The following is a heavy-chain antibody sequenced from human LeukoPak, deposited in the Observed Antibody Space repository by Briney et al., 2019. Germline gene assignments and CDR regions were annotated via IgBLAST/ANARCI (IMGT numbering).Heavy chain of an antibody. CDR2: IRSKANSYAT. Sequence: GGSLRLSCAASGFTFSSYGMHWVRQASGKGLEWVGRIRSKANSYATAYAASVKGRFTISRDDSKNTAYLQMNSLKTEDTAVYYCTRQTPAEWYWGQGTLVTVSS. V-gene: IGHV3-73*01. CDR3: TRQTPAEWY. D-gene: IGHD3-3*01. J-gene: IGHJ4*02. CDR1: GFTFSSYG.